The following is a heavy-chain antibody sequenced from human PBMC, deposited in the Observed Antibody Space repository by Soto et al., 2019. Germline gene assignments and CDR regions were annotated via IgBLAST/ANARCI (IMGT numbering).Heavy chain of an antibody. CDR2: IIPILGIA. CDR1: GGTFSSYT. CDR3: ARDGDDILTGYSQGHPLDY. V-gene: IGHV1-69*08. Sequence: QVQLVQSGAEVKKPGSSVKVSCKASGGTFSSYTISWVRQAPGQGLEWMGRIIPILGIANYAQKFQGRVTITADKATITAYMELSSLRSEDTAVYYCARDGDDILTGYSQGHPLDYWGQGTLVTVSS. D-gene: IGHD3-9*01. J-gene: IGHJ4*02.